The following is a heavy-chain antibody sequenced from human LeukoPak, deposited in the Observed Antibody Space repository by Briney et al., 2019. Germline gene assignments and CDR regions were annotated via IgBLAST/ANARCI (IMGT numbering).Heavy chain of an antibody. Sequence: GASVKVSCKASGYTFTSYYMHWVRQAPGQGLEWMGIINPSGGSTSYAQKFQGRVTMTRDTSTSTVYMELSSLRSEDTAVYYRARGMITMVRGSNWYFDYWGQGTLVTVSS. V-gene: IGHV1-46*01. CDR2: INPSGGST. CDR1: GYTFTSYY. J-gene: IGHJ4*02. D-gene: IGHD3-10*01. CDR3: ARGMITMVRGSNWYFDY.